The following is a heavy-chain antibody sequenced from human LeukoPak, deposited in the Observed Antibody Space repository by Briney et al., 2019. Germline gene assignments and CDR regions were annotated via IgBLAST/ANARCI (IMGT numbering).Heavy chain of an antibody. V-gene: IGHV4-59*08. J-gene: IGHJ5*02. D-gene: IGHD3-16*01. CDR3: ARLLGTRGHPPRFDP. Sequence: KPSETLSLTCTVSGGSISSYYWSWIRQPPGKELEWIGYIYYSGSTNYNPSLKSRVTISVDTSKNQFSLKLSSVTAADTAVYYCARLLGTRGHPPRFDPWGQGTLVIVSS. CDR2: IYYSGST. CDR1: GGSISSYY.